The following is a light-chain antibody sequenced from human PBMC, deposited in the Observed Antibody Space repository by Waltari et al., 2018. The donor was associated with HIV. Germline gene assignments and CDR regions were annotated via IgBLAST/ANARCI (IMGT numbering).Light chain of an antibody. CDR2: DVS. CDR3: SSYTSSSTQV. Sequence: QSALTQPASVSGSPGQSITISCTGTSSDVGGYNYVSWYQQHPGKAPKLIIYDVSNRPSGVYNRFSGSKSGNTASLTISGLQAEDEADYYCSSYTSSSTQVFGGGTKLTVL. J-gene: IGLJ2*01. CDR1: SSDVGGYNY. V-gene: IGLV2-14*03.